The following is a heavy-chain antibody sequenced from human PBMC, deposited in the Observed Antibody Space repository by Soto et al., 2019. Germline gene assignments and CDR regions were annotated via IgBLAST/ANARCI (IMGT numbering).Heavy chain of an antibody. CDR2: IYYSGST. Sequence: SETLSLTCTVSGSSISSYYWSWIRQPPGKGLEWIGYIYYSGSTNYNPSLKSRVTISVDTSKNQFSLKLSSVTAADTAVYYCAREAGTTDAFDIWGQGTMVTVSS. J-gene: IGHJ3*02. CDR3: AREAGTTDAFDI. V-gene: IGHV4-59*01. D-gene: IGHD1-7*01. CDR1: GSSISSYY.